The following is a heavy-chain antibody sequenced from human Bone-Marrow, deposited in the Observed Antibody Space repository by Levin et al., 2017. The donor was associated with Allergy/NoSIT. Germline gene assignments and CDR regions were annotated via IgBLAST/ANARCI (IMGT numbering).Heavy chain of an antibody. CDR2: IHHSGTT. CDR3: TTGGNPGYSYVLGH. CDR1: GASLDTNYW. J-gene: IGHJ1*01. V-gene: IGHV4-4*02. D-gene: IGHD5-18*01. Sequence: SETLSLTCDVSGASLDTNYWWTWVRQAPGKGLEWIGEIHHSGTTNLSPSVKNRVTMSVDRSENQFSLKLTSVNAADTAVYYCTTGGNPGYSYVLGHWGQGILVTVSS.